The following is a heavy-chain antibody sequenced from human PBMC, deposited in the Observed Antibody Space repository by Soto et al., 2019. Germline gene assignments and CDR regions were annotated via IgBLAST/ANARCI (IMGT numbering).Heavy chain of an antibody. CDR1: GFTFSSYS. CDR3: ARDIKVRGYFDY. Sequence: GGSLRLSCAASGFTFSSYSMNWVRQAPGKGLEWVSSISSSSSYIYYADSVKGRFTISRDNAKNSLYLQMNSLRAEDTAVYYCARDIKVRGYFDYWGQGTLVTVSS. J-gene: IGHJ4*02. V-gene: IGHV3-21*01. CDR2: ISSSSSYI. D-gene: IGHD3-10*01.